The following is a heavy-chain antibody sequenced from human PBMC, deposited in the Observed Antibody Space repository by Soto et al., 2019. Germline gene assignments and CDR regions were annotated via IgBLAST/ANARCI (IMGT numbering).Heavy chain of an antibody. Sequence: EVQLAESGGGLIQPGGSLRLSCATSGFTFSRYWIHWVRQATGEGLVWVSRISGDGVHTDYAESVKGRFTVSRDIAKSTGYLQMNNLRGEDKAIYYCARLGFVGEGDFWGQGILVNVSS. CDR3: ARLGFVGEGDF. J-gene: IGHJ4*02. CDR1: GFTFSRYW. CDR2: ISGDGVHT. D-gene: IGHD3-16*01. V-gene: IGHV3-74*01.